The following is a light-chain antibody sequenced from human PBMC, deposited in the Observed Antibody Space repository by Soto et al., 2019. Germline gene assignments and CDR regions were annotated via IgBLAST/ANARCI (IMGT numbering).Light chain of an antibody. V-gene: IGLV2-8*01. CDR1: SSDVGSYNY. J-gene: IGLJ1*01. CDR3: SSYAGSNNFV. Sequence: QSALTQPPSASGSPGQSVTISCTGTSSDVGSYNYVSRYQQHPGRPPKLMIYEVSKRPLGVPDRFSGSKSGNTASLTVSGLQAEDEADYYCSSYAGSNNFVFGPGTKLTVL. CDR2: EVS.